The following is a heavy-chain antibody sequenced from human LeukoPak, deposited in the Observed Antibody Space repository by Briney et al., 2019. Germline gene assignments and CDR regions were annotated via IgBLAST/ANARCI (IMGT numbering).Heavy chain of an antibody. CDR2: IYYSGST. CDR3: ARDGPRGIPFDY. Sequence: SQTLSLTCTVSGGPISSGGYYWSWIRQHPGKGLEWIGYIYYSGSTYYNPSLKSRVTISVDTSKNQFSLKLSSVTAADTAVYYCARDGPRGIPFDYWGQGTLVTVSS. CDR1: GGPISSGGYY. V-gene: IGHV4-31*03. J-gene: IGHJ4*02. D-gene: IGHD6-13*01.